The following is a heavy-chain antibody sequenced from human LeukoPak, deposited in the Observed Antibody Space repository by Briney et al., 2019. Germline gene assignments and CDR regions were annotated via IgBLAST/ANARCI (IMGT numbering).Heavy chain of an antibody. D-gene: IGHD3-3*01. V-gene: IGHV4-4*07. J-gene: IGHJ3*02. CDR1: GGSISSYY. CDR2: IYTSGST. CDR3: AREDLYDFWSGYAFDI. Sequence: SETLPLTCTVSGGSISSYYWSWIRQPAGKGLEWIGRIYTSGSTNYNPSLKSRVTMSVDTSKNQFSLKLSSVTAADTAVYYCAREDLYDFWSGYAFDIWGQGTMVTVSS.